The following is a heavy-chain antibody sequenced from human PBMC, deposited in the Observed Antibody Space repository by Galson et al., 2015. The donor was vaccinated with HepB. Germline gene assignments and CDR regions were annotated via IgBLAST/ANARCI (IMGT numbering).Heavy chain of an antibody. J-gene: IGHJ5*02. Sequence: QSGAEVKKPGESLKISCKGSGYSFTSYWIGWVRQMPGKGLEWMGIIYPGDSDTRYSPSFQGQVTISADKSISTAYLQWSSLKASDTAMYYCARHPGSFGSGSHSAGLDWFDPWGQGTLVTVSS. CDR1: GYSFTSYW. V-gene: IGHV5-51*01. CDR2: IYPGDSDT. CDR3: ARHPGSFGSGSHSAGLDWFDP. D-gene: IGHD3-10*01.